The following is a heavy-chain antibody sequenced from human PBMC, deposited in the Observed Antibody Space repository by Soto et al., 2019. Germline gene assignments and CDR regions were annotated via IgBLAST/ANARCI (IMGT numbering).Heavy chain of an antibody. CDR2: IYYSGST. CDR3: AREGYIAAAGTSWFDP. V-gene: IGHV4-31*03. D-gene: IGHD6-13*01. CDR1: GGSIISGGYY. Sequence: SETLSLTCTFSGGSIISGGYYWSWIRQHPGKGLEWIGYIYYSGSTYYNPSLKSRVTISVDTSKNQFSLKLSSVTAADTAVYYCAREGYIAAAGTSWFDPWGQGTLVTVSS. J-gene: IGHJ5*02.